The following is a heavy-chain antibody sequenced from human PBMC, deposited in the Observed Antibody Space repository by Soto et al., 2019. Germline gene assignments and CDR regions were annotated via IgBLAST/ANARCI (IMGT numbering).Heavy chain of an antibody. J-gene: IGHJ6*02. D-gene: IGHD6-19*01. CDR3: ARDHGIAVAARVYYYGMDV. CDR2: IYTSGST. Sequence: SETLSLTCTVSGGSISGYYWSWIRQPAGKGLEWIGRIYTSGSTNYNPSLKSRVTMSVDTSKNQFSLKLSSVTAADTAVYYCARDHGIAVAARVYYYGMDVWGQGTTVTVSS. V-gene: IGHV4-4*07. CDR1: GGSISGYY.